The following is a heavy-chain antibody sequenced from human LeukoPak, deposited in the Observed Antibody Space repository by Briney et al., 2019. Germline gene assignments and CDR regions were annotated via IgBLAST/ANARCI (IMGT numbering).Heavy chain of an antibody. CDR3: ARDRDLWAERAGIAAAGTDAAFDP. CDR1: GGTFSSYA. V-gene: IGHV1-69*05. D-gene: IGHD6-13*01. Sequence: SVKVSCKASGGTFSSYAISWVRQAPGQGLKWMGGIIPIFGTANYAQKFQGRVTITTDESTSTAYMELSSLRSEDTAVYYCARDRDLWAERAGIAAAGTDAAFDPWGQGTLVTVSS. CDR2: IIPIFGTA. J-gene: IGHJ5*02.